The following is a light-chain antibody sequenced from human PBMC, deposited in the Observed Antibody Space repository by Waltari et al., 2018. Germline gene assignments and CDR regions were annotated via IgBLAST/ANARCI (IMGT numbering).Light chain of an antibody. CDR2: KAS. CDR1: QRISSW. CDR3: QHYNSYPYT. J-gene: IGKJ2*01. Sequence: DIQMTQSPSTLSASVGDRVTITCRASQRISSWLGWYQLKPGKDPELQIYKASSLASGVPSRFSGSGSGTQFTLTISSLQPDDFATYYCQHYNSYPYTFGQGTKLEIK. V-gene: IGKV1-5*03.